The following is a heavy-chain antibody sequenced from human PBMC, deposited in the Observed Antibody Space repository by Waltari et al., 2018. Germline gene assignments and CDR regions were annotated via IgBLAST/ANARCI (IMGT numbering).Heavy chain of an antibody. CDR3: VRLEDCTGPGGPCYSADPFAMDV. CDR2: INHAGFT. J-gene: IGHJ6*02. D-gene: IGHD2-8*02. Sequence: QVELQQWGAGLLQPSETLSLTCAVSAGALSTSYWGWIRQTPGKGREWIGEINHAGFTNLNPSLRSRVSISVDPSKKQFFLQLKSVTAADTALYYCVRLEDCTGPGGPCYSADPFAMDVWGRGTTVTVSS. CDR1: AGALSTSY. V-gene: IGHV4-34*01.